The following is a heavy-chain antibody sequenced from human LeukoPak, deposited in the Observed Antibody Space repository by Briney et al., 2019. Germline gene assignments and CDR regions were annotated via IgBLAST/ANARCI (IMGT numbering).Heavy chain of an antibody. CDR2: IYYSGST. D-gene: IGHD6-19*01. V-gene: IGHV4-39*01. J-gene: IGHJ4*02. CDR3: ARHLAVAVAVPGYFDY. CDR1: GGSISSSSYY. Sequence: KPSETLSLTCTVSGGSISSSSYYWGLIRQPPAKGLDRIWSIYYSGSTYYNPSLKSRVTISVDTSKNQLSLKLSSVTAADTAVYYCARHLAVAVAVPGYFDYWGQGTLVTVSS.